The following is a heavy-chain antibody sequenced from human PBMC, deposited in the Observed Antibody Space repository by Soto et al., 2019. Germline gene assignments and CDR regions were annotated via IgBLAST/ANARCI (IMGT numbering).Heavy chain of an antibody. Sequence: QVQLVESGGGVVQPGRSLRLSCAASGFTFSSYGMHWVRQAPGKGLEWVAVIWYDGSNKYYADSVKGRFTISRDNSRNTLYLQMTSLRAEDTAVDYGARALGVYCGGDCALDYWGQGTLVTVSS. CDR3: ARALGVYCGGDCALDY. V-gene: IGHV3-33*01. CDR2: IWYDGSNK. CDR1: GFTFSSYG. D-gene: IGHD2-21*02. J-gene: IGHJ4*02.